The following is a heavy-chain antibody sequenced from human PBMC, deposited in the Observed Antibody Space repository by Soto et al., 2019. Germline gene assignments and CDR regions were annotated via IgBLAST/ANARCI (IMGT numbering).Heavy chain of an antibody. Sequence: VKVSCKASGYTFTSYYMHWVRQAPGQGLEWMGIINPSGGSTSYAQKFQGRVTMTRDTSTSTVYMELSSLRSEDTAVYYCARDLNYYGSGSHSYFDYRAQGPLAPVSS. CDR2: INPSGGST. J-gene: IGHJ4*02. D-gene: IGHD3-10*01. V-gene: IGHV1-46*03. CDR1: GYTFTSYY. CDR3: ARDLNYYGSGSHSYFDY.